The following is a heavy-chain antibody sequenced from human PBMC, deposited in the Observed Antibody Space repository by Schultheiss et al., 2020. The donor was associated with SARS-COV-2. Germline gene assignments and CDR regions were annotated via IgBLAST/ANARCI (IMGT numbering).Heavy chain of an antibody. Sequence: ASVKVSCKASGYTFTSYGISWVRQAPGQGLEWVGWISAYNGKRDYAQRVQGRLTMTTDTSTSTAYMELRSLRSDDTAVYYCARDLPDLSFGLYYFDNWGQGTLVTAPQ. V-gene: IGHV1-18*01. J-gene: IGHJ4*02. D-gene: IGHD3-10*01. CDR1: GYTFTSYG. CDR3: ARDLPDLSFGLYYFDN. CDR2: ISAYNGKR.